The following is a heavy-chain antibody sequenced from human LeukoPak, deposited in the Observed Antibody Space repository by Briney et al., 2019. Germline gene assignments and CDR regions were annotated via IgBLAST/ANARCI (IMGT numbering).Heavy chain of an antibody. Sequence: GESLEISCKGPGYRFSSYWIGWGRQMPGKGLGWVVINYPGDSDTRYSPSYQGQVTISAHKSISTAYLQWSSQNASHTGMYYGARHIAYYGPDAFDPWGQGTLVTVSS. V-gene: IGHV5-51*01. CDR1: GYRFSSYW. CDR2: NYPGDSDT. D-gene: IGHD3-3*01. CDR3: ARHIAYYGPDAFDP. J-gene: IGHJ5*02.